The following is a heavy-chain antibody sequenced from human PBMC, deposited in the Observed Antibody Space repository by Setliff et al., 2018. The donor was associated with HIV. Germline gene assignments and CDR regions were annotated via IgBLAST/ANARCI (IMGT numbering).Heavy chain of an antibody. CDR3: ASSPAWRSDFGLHTFDY. D-gene: IGHD2-2*01. J-gene: IGHJ4*02. Sequence: PSETLSLTCVVSGNSISSGYYWGWVRQPPGKGLEWIGSIYHTGSTYYNPSLKGRVTISVDTSKNQFSLKLSSVTAADTAVYYCASSPAWRSDFGLHTFDYWGQGTLVTVSS. V-gene: IGHV4-38-2*01. CDR1: GNSISSGYY. CDR2: IYHTGST.